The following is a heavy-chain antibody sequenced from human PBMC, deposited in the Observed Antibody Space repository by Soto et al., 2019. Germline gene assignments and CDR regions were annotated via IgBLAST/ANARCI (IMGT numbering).Heavy chain of an antibody. V-gene: IGHV5-10-1*01. J-gene: IGHJ6*02. CDR1: GYSFTSYW. CDR3: ARHVVVVPAAMIYYYYGMDV. D-gene: IGHD2-2*01. CDR2: IDPSDSYT. Sequence: GESLKISCKGSGYSFTSYWISWVRQMPGKGLEWLGRIDPSDSYTNYSPSFQGHVTISADKSISTAYLQWSSLKASDTAMYYCARHVVVVPAAMIYYYYGMDVWGQGTTVTVS.